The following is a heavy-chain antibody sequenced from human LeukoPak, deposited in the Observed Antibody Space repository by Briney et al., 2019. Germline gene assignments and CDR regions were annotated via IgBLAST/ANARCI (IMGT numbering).Heavy chain of an antibody. CDR1: GYTFTSNG. D-gene: IGHD6-13*01. Sequence: ASVKVSCKASGYTFTSNGITWVRQAPGQGLEWVGWISCNNGDTRYAQKFQGRVTVTTDTSTSTVYMELRSLRSDDTAVYYCARVIAAAGNAPWDYWGQGTLVTVSS. J-gene: IGHJ4*02. CDR3: ARVIAAAGNAPWDY. V-gene: IGHV1-18*01. CDR2: ISCNNGDT.